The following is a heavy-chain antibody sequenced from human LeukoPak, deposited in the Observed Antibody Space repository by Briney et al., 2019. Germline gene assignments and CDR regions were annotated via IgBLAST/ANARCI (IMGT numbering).Heavy chain of an antibody. CDR1: GFTFSSYG. CDR2: IWYGGTNT. V-gene: IGHV3-33*01. J-gene: IGHJ3*01. Sequence: GVSLTLSCAASGFTFSSYGMHWVRQAPGKGREGVDVIWYGGTNTSYADSVKGRFTISRDNSKITLYLQMDSRRAEGTAVYYSARDFCSGGSFYPDAFHLWGQGTMVTVSS. D-gene: IGHD2-15*01. CDR3: ARDFCSGGSFYPDAFHL.